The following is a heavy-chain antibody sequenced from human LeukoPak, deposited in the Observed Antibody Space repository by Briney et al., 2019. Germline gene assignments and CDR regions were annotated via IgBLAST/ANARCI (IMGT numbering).Heavy chain of an antibody. J-gene: IGHJ6*02. CDR2: IWYDGSNK. CDR1: GFTFSSYG. V-gene: IGHV3-33*01. D-gene: IGHD5-12*01. Sequence: GGSLRLSCAASGFTFSSYGMHWVRQAPGKGLGWVAVIWYDGSNKYYADSVKGRFTISRDNSKNTLYLQVNSLSAEDTAVYYCARGGYSGYDYFSYYYYCGMDGWGQGTTVTVSS. CDR3: ARGGYSGYDYFSYYYYCGMDG.